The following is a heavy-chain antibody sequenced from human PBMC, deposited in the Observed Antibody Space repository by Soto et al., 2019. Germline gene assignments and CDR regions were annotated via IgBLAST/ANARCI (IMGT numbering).Heavy chain of an antibody. V-gene: IGHV3-23*01. Sequence: GGSLRLSCAASGFTFSSYAMSWVRQAPGKGLEWVSAISGSGGSTYYADSVKGRFTISRDNSKNTLYLQMNSLRAEDAAVYYCAKDSKDIVLMVYDYWGQGTLVTVSS. D-gene: IGHD2-8*01. J-gene: IGHJ4*02. CDR1: GFTFSSYA. CDR3: AKDSKDIVLMVYDY. CDR2: ISGSGGST.